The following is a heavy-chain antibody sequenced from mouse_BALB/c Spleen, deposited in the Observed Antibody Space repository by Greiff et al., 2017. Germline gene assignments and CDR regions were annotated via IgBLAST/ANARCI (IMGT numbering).Heavy chain of an antibody. D-gene: IGHD2-14*01. Sequence: VQLQQSGAELMKPGASVKISCKATGYTFSSYWIAWVKQRPGHGLEWIGEILPGSGSTNYNEKFKGKATFTADTSANTAYMQLSSLTSEDSAVYYWARRSYRYDGNYAMDYWGQGTSVTVSS. CDR2: ILPGSGST. CDR1: GYTFSSYW. CDR3: ARRSYRYDGNYAMDY. V-gene: IGHV1-9*01. J-gene: IGHJ4*01.